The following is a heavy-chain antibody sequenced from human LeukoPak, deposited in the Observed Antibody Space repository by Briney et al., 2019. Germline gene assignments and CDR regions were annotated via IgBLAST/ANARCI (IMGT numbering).Heavy chain of an antibody. CDR3: ARDSKAAAATVFDY. J-gene: IGHJ4*02. Sequence: PSETLSLTCAVSGGSISSSNWWSWVRQPPGKGLEWIGRIYTSGSTNYNPSLKSRVTMSVDTSKNQFSLKLSSVTAADTAVYYCARDSKAAAATVFDYWGQGTLVTVSS. CDR1: GGSISSSNW. V-gene: IGHV4-4*02. D-gene: IGHD6-13*01. CDR2: IYTSGST.